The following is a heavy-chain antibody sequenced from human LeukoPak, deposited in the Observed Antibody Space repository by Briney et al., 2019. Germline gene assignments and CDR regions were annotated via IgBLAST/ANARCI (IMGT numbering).Heavy chain of an antibody. D-gene: IGHD1-26*01. CDR3: GRHPEIYSGSYGRQYYFDY. CDR2: INHSGST. CDR1: GGSFSGYY. Sequence: SETLSLTCAVYGGSFSGYYWSWIRQPPGKGLEWIGKINHSGSTNYNPSLKSRVTISVDTSRNQFSLKLSSVTTADTAVYYCGRHPEIYSGSYGRQYYFDYWGQGTLVTVSS. V-gene: IGHV4-34*01. J-gene: IGHJ4*02.